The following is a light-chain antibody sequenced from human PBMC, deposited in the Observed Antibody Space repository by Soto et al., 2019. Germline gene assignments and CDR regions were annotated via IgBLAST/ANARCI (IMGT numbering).Light chain of an antibody. Sequence: HSALTQPPSAYGYPGQSVTISCTGTSSDVGGYNYVSWYQQHPGKAPTLMIYEVSNRPSGVPDRFSGSKSGNTASLTVSGLQSEDEADYYCSSYAGSNNLRVFGTGTKLTVL. CDR1: SSDVGGYNY. CDR2: EVS. CDR3: SSYAGSNNLRV. J-gene: IGLJ1*01. V-gene: IGLV2-8*01.